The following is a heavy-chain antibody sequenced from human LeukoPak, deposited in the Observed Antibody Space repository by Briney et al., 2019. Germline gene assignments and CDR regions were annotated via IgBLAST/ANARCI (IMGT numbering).Heavy chain of an antibody. J-gene: IGHJ4*02. Sequence: ASVKVSCKASGYTFTGYYMHWVRQAPGRGLEWMGWINPNSGGTNYAQKFQGRVTMTRDTSISTAYMELSRLRSDDTAVYYCAAYSSSYYYFDYWGQGTLVTVSS. CDR2: INPNSGGT. CDR3: AAYSSSYYYFDY. V-gene: IGHV1-2*02. D-gene: IGHD6-6*01. CDR1: GYTFTGYY.